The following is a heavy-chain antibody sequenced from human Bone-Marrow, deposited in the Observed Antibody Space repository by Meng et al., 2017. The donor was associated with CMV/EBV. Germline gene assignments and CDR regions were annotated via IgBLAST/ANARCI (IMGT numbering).Heavy chain of an antibody. D-gene: IGHD6-19*01. CDR2: INPSGGST. CDR3: AAKSAVAGHYYYGMDV. Sequence: AAVKVSCKASGYTFTSYYMHWVRQAPGQGLEWMGIINPSGGSTSYAQKFQGRVTMTRDTSTSTVYMELSSLRSEDTAVYYCAAKSAVAGHYYYGMDVWGQGPTVTVSS. J-gene: IGHJ6*01. V-gene: IGHV1-46*01. CDR1: GYTFTSYY.